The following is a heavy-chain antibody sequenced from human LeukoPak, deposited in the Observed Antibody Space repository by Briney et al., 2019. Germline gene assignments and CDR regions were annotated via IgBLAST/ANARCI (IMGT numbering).Heavy chain of an antibody. CDR2: ISAYNGNT. V-gene: IGHV1-18*01. CDR1: GYTFTSYG. J-gene: IGHJ4*02. D-gene: IGHD1-26*01. CDR3: ASSPLGGAEFDY. Sequence: ASVKVSCKASGYTFTSYGISWVRQAPGQGLEWMGWISAYNGNTNYAQKLQGRVTMTTDTSTSTAYMELRSLRSDDTAVYYCASSPLGGAEFDYWGQGALVTVSS.